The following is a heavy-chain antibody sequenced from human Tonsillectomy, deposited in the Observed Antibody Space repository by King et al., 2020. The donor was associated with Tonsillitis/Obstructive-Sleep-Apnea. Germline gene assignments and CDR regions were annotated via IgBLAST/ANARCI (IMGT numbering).Heavy chain of an antibody. Sequence: TLKESGPTLVKPTQTLTLTCTFSGFSLSTSGVGVGWIRQPPGKALEWLALIYWDDDKHNSPSLKSRLTITKDASKNQVVLTFTNMDPVDTATYYCAQNAGPCSGGSCYSVSYFDPWGQGTLVTVSS. J-gene: IGHJ5*02. D-gene: IGHD2-15*01. V-gene: IGHV2-5*02. CDR2: IYWDDDK. CDR3: AQNAGPCSGGSCYSVSYFDP. CDR1: GFSLSTSGVG.